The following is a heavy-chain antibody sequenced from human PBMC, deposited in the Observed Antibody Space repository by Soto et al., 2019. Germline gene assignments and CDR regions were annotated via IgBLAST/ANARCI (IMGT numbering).Heavy chain of an antibody. CDR1: GHPFTSYG. CDR2: ISAQNGNT. V-gene: IGHV1-18*01. CDR3: ATGGYGAY. Sequence: QVHLVQSGAEVKKPGASVKVSCKASGHPFTSYGITWVRQAPGQGLEWMGWISAQNGNTDYEQKLQGRVIVTRDTSRRPASREMRSLRSDDAAVYYCATGGYGAYWRHGALVPVSS. D-gene: IGHD1-1*01. J-gene: IGHJ4*01.